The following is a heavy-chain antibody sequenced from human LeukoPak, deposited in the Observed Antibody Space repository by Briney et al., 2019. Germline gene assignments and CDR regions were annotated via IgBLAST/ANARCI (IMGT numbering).Heavy chain of an antibody. Sequence: PSETLSLTCSVSGGSISSGLYYWSWIRQPPGKGLEWIVSMHYSGSTYYNPSLKSRVTISVDTSKNQYSLRLLSVTAADTSVYYCAKNDRGRPADYWGHGTLVTVSS. V-gene: IGHV4-39*01. CDR2: MHYSGST. CDR3: AKNDRGRPADY. D-gene: IGHD1-26*01. CDR1: GGSISSGLYY. J-gene: IGHJ4*01.